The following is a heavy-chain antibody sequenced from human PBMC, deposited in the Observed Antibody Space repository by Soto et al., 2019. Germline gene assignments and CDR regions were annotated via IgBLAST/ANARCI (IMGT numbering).Heavy chain of an antibody. CDR2: ISTYNGNT. V-gene: IGHV1-18*01. CDR3: ARGPTEYYDNSGDYFLDY. Sequence: QVQLVQSGAEVKKPGASVKVSCKASGYTFTTYGMSWVRQAPGQGLDWMGWISTYNGNTKYAERLQGRVTMTTDTTTRTAYMELRSLRSDDTAVYYCARGPTEYYDNSGDYFLDYWGQGPLVTVSS. J-gene: IGHJ4*02. D-gene: IGHD3-22*01. CDR1: GYTFTTYG.